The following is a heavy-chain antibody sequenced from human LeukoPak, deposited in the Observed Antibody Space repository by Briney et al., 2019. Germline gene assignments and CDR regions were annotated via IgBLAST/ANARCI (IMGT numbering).Heavy chain of an antibody. CDR3: ARLYSSSWERWFDP. CDR1: GGSFSGYY. Sequence: PSETLPLTCAVYGGSFSGYYWSWIRQPPGKGLEWIGEINHSGSTNYNPSLKSRVTISVDTSKNQFSLKLSSVTAADTAVYYCARLYSSSWERWFDPWGQGTLVTVSS. D-gene: IGHD6-13*01. CDR2: INHSGST. J-gene: IGHJ5*02. V-gene: IGHV4-34*01.